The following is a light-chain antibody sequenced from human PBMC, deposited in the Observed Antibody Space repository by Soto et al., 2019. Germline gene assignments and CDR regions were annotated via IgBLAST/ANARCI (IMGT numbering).Light chain of an antibody. Sequence: DIQMTQSPSTLSASVGDTVTITCRASQSVSDSLAWYQVKPGEAPKLLIFDVSNLETGVPSRFSGSGSGTEFSLTIRGLQPDDFATYYCQQYEYSRTFGQGTKVEIK. V-gene: IGKV1-5*01. CDR2: DVS. J-gene: IGKJ1*01. CDR3: QQYEYSRT. CDR1: QSVSDS.